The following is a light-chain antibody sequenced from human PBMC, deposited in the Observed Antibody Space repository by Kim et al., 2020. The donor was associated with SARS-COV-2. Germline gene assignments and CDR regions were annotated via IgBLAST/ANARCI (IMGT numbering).Light chain of an antibody. CDR2: GAS. CDR3: QQYGSSPPYS. CDR1: QNLSSGY. J-gene: IGKJ2*03. Sequence: SPGERASLSCSASQNLSSGYLAWYQQKPGQAPRLLIYGASNRATGIPDRFSGSGSGTDFTLTISRLEPEEFAVYYCQQYGSSPPYSFGQGTKLEI. V-gene: IGKV3-20*01.